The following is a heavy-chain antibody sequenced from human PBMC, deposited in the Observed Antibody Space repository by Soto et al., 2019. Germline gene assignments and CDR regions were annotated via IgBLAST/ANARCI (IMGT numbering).Heavy chain of an antibody. CDR2: IYPGDSNT. CDR3: ARLYYYGSGSYYPPHFFDY. D-gene: IGHD3-10*01. V-gene: IGHV5-51*01. Sequence: PWESLTISCTSSGHSFTRYWIGWVRQMPGKGLEWMAVIYPGDSNTRYSPALQGQVTISADRSVTTAYLQWSSLKASDTAMYYCARLYYYGSGSYYPPHFFDYWGQGTQVTVSS. J-gene: IGHJ4*02. CDR1: GHSFTRYW.